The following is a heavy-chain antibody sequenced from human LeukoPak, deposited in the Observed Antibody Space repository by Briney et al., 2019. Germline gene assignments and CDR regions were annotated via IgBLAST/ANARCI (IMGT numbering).Heavy chain of an antibody. CDR2: INHSGST. D-gene: IGHD3-10*01. Sequence: PSQTLSLTCTVSGGSISSGGYYWSWIRQPPGKGLEWIGEINHSGSTNYNPSLKSRVAISVDTSKNQFSLKLSSVTAADTAVYYCARGSWVRGVIMGYWGQGTLVTVSS. CDR1: GGSISSGGYY. J-gene: IGHJ4*02. V-gene: IGHV4-30-2*01. CDR3: ARGSWVRGVIMGY.